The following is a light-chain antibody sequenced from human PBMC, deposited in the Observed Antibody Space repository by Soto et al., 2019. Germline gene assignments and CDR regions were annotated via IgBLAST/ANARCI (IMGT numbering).Light chain of an antibody. CDR1: SSNIGAGFD. J-gene: IGLJ2*01. CDR2: GNT. CDR3: QSYDSSLSGVV. V-gene: IGLV1-40*01. Sequence: QSVLTQPPSVSGAPGQRVTISCTGSSSNIGAGFDVHWYQQLPGTAPKLLIYGNTNRPSGVPDRFSGSKSDTSSSLAITGLQAEDEADYYCQSYDSSLSGVVFGGGTKLNVL.